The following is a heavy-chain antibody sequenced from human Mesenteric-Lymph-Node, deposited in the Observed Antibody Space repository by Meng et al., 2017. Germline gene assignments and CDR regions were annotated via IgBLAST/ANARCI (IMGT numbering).Heavy chain of an antibody. CDR3: AGSIYSDSLRPAGSI. CDR1: GFTFKNYG. Sequence: GESLKISCAASGFTFKNYGMIWVRQAPGKGLEYVSYIETSGATYYADAVKGRFTISRDNSNNTLYPQMNSLRAEDTALHYCAGSIYSDSLRPAGSIWGQGTMVTVSS. V-gene: IGHV3-48*03. D-gene: IGHD5-12*01. J-gene: IGHJ3*02. CDR2: IETSGAT.